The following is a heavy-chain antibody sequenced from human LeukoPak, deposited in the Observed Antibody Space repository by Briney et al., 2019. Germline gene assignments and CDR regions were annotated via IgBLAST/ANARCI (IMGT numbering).Heavy chain of an antibody. CDR1: GFPFSRFW. CDR3: AKDLTSYYYIYY. CDR2: INRDATST. V-gene: IGHV3-74*01. Sequence: GGSLRLSCEASGFPFSRFWMHWVRQVPGKGLKWVSRINRDATSTTYADSVKGRFTVSRDDSKNTLYLQMNSLRGDDTAVYYCAKDLTSYYYIYYWGQGTLVTVSS. J-gene: IGHJ4*02. D-gene: IGHD2/OR15-2a*01.